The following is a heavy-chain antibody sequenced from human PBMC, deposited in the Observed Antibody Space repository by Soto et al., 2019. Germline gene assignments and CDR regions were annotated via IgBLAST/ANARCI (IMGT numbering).Heavy chain of an antibody. CDR1: GFTFSNAW. D-gene: IGHD2-2*01. J-gene: IGHJ5*02. CDR3: TTDIWLGYCGSTSCYGGENWFDP. V-gene: IGHV3-15*01. CDR2: IKSKTDGGTT. Sequence: PGGSLRLSCAASGFTFSNAWMSWVRQAPGKGLEWVGRIKSKTDGGTTDYAAPVKGRFTISRDDSKNTLYLQMNSLKTEDTAVYYCTTDIWLGYCGSTSCYGGENWFDPWGQGTLVTVSS.